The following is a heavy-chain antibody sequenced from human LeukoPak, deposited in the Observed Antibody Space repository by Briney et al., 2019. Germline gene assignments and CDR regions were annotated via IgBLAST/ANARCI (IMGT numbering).Heavy chain of an antibody. V-gene: IGHV4-38-2*01. CDR2: IYHSGST. Sequence: PSETLSLTCAVSGYSISSGYYWGLIRQPPGKGLEWIGSIYHSGSTYYNPSLESRVTISVDTSKNQFSLKLSSVTAADTAVYYCASDLFRSSTVVTPASFDYWGQGTLVTVSS. J-gene: IGHJ4*02. CDR1: GYSISSGYY. CDR3: ASDLFRSSTVVTPASFDY. D-gene: IGHD4-23*01.